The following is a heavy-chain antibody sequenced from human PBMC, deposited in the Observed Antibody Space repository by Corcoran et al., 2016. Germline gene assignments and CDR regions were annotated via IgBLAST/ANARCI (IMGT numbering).Heavy chain of an antibody. CDR1: GFTFSSYG. V-gene: IGHV3-30*18. CDR3: AKDYLSKEWQQPYYYYGMDV. Sequence: QVQRVESGGGVVQPGRSLRLSCAASGFTFSSYGMHWVRQAPGKGLEWVAVISYDGSNKYYADSVKGRFTISRDNSKNTLYLQRNSLRAENTAVYYWAKDYLSKEWQQPYYYYGMDVWGQGTTVTVSS. J-gene: IGHJ6*02. D-gene: IGHD1-26*01. CDR2: ISYDGSNK.